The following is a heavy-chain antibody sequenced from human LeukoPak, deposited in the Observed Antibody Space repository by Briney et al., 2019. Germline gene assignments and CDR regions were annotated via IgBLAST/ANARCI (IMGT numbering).Heavy chain of an antibody. D-gene: IGHD2-2*01. J-gene: IGHJ4*02. V-gene: IGHV3-30*18. CDR3: AKNISNCSSTSCPLDY. Sequence: PGGSLRLSCAASGFTFISYDIHWVRQASGKGLEWVAVISYDGSNKYYADSVKGRFTISRDNSKNTLYLQVNSLRTEDTAVYYCAKNISNCSSTSCPLDYWGQGTLVTVSS. CDR1: GFTFISYD. CDR2: ISYDGSNK.